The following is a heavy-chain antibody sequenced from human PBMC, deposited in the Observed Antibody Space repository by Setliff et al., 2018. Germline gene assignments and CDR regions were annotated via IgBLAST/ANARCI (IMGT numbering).Heavy chain of an antibody. Sequence: ASVKVSCKTSGYTFTNYGITWVRQAPGQGLEWMGWINNYSFKTNYPQKFLGRFTVFRDNSKNTLYLQMSSLRPDDAAMYYCARDQFRNSGGLYCWGQGTLVTVSS. J-gene: IGHJ4*02. D-gene: IGHD1-7*01. CDR2: INNYSFKT. CDR1: GYTFTNYG. V-gene: IGHV1-18*01. CDR3: ARDQFRNSGGLYC.